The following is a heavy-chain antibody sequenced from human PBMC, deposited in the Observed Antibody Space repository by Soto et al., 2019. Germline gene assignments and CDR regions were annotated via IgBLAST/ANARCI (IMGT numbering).Heavy chain of an antibody. D-gene: IGHD3-9*01. CDR3: ARVMYLTGYTYYMDV. Sequence: PGGSLRLSCAASGFTFSSYWMHWVRQAPGKGLVWVSRINSDGSSTSYADSVKGRFTISRDNAKNTLYLQMNSLRAEDTAVYYCARVMYLTGYTYYMDVWGKGTTVTAP. J-gene: IGHJ6*03. CDR1: GFTFSSYW. CDR2: INSDGSST. V-gene: IGHV3-74*01.